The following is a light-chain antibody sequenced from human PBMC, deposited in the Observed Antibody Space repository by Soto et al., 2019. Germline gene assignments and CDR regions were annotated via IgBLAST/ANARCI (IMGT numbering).Light chain of an antibody. CDR2: DTT. CDR1: SSNIGAGYD. J-gene: IGLJ1*01. CDR3: QSFDTNLSQSYV. V-gene: IGLV1-40*01. Sequence: QSALTQPPSGSGAPGQRVTISCTGSSSNIGAGYDVHWYQQLPGTAPKLLIYDTTNRASGVPDRFSGSKSGSSASLAITGLQAEDEADYYCQSFDTNLSQSYVFGTGTKVTVL.